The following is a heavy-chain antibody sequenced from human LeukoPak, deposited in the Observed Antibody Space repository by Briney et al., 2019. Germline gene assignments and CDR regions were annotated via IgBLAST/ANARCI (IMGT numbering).Heavy chain of an antibody. D-gene: IGHD1-26*01. CDR2: ISTSGSDM. CDR3: ARGRSRTYYGFDY. J-gene: IGHJ4*02. CDR1: GFTFSDYY. Sequence: GGSPRLSCAASGFTFSDYYMNWLRQAPGKGLEWISYISTSGSDMYYADSVKGRFTISRDNARNSLYLQMNSLRAEDTAVYYCARGRSRTYYGFDYWGQGTLVTVSS. V-gene: IGHV3-11*01.